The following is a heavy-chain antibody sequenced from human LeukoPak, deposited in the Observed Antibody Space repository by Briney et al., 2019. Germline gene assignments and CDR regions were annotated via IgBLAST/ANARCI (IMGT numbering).Heavy chain of an antibody. CDR3: AKEGYYGSGSFPDY. CDR1: GFAFSSYG. Sequence: SLRLSCAASGFAFSSYGMHCVRQAPGKGLEWVAVISYDGSNEYYADSVKGRFTISRDNSKNTLYLQMNSLRAEDTAVYYCAKEGYYGSGSFPDYWGQGTLVTVSS. V-gene: IGHV3-30*18. CDR2: ISYDGSNE. J-gene: IGHJ4*02. D-gene: IGHD3-10*01.